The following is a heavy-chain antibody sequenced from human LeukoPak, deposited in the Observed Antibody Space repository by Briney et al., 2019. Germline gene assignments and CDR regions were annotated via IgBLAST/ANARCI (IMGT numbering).Heavy chain of an antibody. D-gene: IGHD6-19*01. CDR1: GGSISSSSYY. Sequence: SETLSLTCTVSGGSISSSSYYWGWIRQPPGKGLEWIGSIYYSGSTYYNPSLKSRVTIPVDTSKNQFSLKLSSVTAADTAVYYCARPYSSGWYYFGYWGQGTLVTVSS. V-gene: IGHV4-39*01. CDR2: IYYSGST. J-gene: IGHJ4*02. CDR3: ARPYSSGWYYFGY.